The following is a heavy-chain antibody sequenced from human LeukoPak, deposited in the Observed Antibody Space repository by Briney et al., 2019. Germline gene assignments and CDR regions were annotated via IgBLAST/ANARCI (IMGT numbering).Heavy chain of an antibody. J-gene: IGHJ4*02. V-gene: IGHV3-30*18. CDR2: MSYDGSNK. D-gene: IGHD2-2*01. Sequence: GGSLRLSCAASGFTFSSYGMHWVRQAPGKGLEWVAVMSYDGSNKYYADSVKGRFTISRDNSKNTLYLQMNSLRAEDTAVYYCAKDARIVVVPAASIDYWGQGTLVTVSS. CDR3: AKDARIVVVPAASIDY. CDR1: GFTFSSYG.